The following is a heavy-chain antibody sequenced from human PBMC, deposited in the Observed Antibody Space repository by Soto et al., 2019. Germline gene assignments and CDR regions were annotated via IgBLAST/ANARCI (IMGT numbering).Heavy chain of an antibody. CDR1: GFTFSDYA. CDR3: ARLDCTSYSCSYLPDD. Sequence: PGVSLRLSCRTSGFTFSDYAMSWFRQGPGKGLEWVGFIRSSGYNLLPEYAAPARGRFTISRDDSKSVAYLQMNSLKTEDTAVYYCARLDCTSYSCSYLPDDWGKGIQVTVSS. V-gene: IGHV3-49*03. J-gene: IGHJ4*02. CDR2: IRSSGYNLLP. D-gene: IGHD2-15*01.